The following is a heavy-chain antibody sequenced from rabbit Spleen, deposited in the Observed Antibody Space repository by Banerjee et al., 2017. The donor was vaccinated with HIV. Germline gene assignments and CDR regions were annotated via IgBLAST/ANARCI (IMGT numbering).Heavy chain of an antibody. J-gene: IGHJ4*01. CDR3: VRGASSSGYYSL. V-gene: IGHV1S47*01. CDR2: IDVVFGTT. CDR1: GFDFSNYG. Sequence: QEQLVESGGGLVQPGESLKLSCKASGFDFSNYGVSWGRQATGKGLEWIGYIDVVFGTTYYARWVNGRFTISSHNAQNTLYLQLNSLTAADTATYFCVRGASSSGYYSLWGPGTLVTVS. D-gene: IGHD1-1*01.